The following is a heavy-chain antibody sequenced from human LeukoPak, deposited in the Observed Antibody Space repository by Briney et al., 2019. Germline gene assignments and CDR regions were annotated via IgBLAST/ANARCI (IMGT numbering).Heavy chain of an antibody. CDR1: GGSFSGYY. D-gene: IGHD3-22*01. CDR2: INHSGST. Sequence: SETLSLTCAVYGGSFSGYYWSWIRQPPGKGLEWIGEINHSGSTNYNPSLKGRITISVDTSKNQFSLKLSSVTAADTAVYYCASPLHYYDSSGYSYYFDYWGQGPWSPSPQ. J-gene: IGHJ4*02. CDR3: ASPLHYYDSSGYSYYFDY. V-gene: IGHV4-34*01.